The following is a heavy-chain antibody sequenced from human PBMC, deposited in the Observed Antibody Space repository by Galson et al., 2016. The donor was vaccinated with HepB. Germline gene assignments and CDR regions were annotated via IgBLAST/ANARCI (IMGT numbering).Heavy chain of an antibody. D-gene: IGHD6-6*01. J-gene: IGHJ4*02. V-gene: IGHV3-74*01. Sequence: SLRLSCAASGFTFSTYWMHWVRQVPGMGLVWVSRVNSDGSRTTYVDSVKGRFTISRDNAKNTLYLQMTSLRAEDTAVYYCARDSSPLTPPPRMYIAARNPFDSWGQGTLVTVSS. CDR1: GFTFSTYW. CDR2: VNSDGSRT. CDR3: ARDSSPLTPPPRMYIAARNPFDS.